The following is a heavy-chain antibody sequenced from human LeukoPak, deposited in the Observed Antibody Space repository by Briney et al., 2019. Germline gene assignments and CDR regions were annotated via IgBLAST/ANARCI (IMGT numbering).Heavy chain of an antibody. CDR3: AKAPVTSCRGAFCYPFDS. D-gene: IGHD2-15*01. CDR1: GFHFSAHG. Sequence: GGTLRLSCAASGFHFSAHGMNWIRQAPGKGLEWVSGISPSGDITYYADSVRGRFTISRDNSRNTMYLQMNSLRAEDAAVYYCAKAPVTSCRGAFCYPFDSWGQGTVVTVSS. CDR2: ISPSGDIT. J-gene: IGHJ4*02. V-gene: IGHV3-23*01.